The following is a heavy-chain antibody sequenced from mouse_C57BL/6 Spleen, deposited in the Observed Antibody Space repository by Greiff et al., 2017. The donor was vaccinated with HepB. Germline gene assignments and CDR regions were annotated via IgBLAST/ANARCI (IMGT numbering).Heavy chain of an antibody. Sequence: VQLQQSGAELVRPGASVTLSCKASGYTFTDYEMHWVKQTPVHGLEWIGAIDPETGGTAYNQKFKGKAILTADKSSSTAYMELRSLTSEDSAVYYCTVDGYYVFAYWGQGTLVTVSA. D-gene: IGHD2-3*01. J-gene: IGHJ3*01. CDR1: GYTFTDYE. CDR3: TVDGYYVFAY. V-gene: IGHV1-15*01. CDR2: IDPETGGT.